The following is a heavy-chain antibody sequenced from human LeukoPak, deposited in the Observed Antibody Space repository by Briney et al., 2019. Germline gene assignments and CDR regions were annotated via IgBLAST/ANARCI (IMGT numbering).Heavy chain of an antibody. CDR1: GGSISSYY. J-gene: IGHJ4*02. Sequence: SETLSLTCTVSGGSISSYYWSWIRQPPGKGLEWIGEINHSGSTNYNPSLKSRVTISVDTSKNQFSLKLSSVTAADTAVYYCARGRYYYDSSGYRTSADFDYWGQGTLVTVSS. V-gene: IGHV4-34*01. CDR2: INHSGST. CDR3: ARGRYYYDSSGYRTSADFDY. D-gene: IGHD3-22*01.